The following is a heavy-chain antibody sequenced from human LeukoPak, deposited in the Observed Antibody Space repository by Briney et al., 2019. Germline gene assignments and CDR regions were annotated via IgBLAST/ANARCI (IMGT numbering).Heavy chain of an antibody. D-gene: IGHD2-2*01. Sequence: RPGGSLRLSCAASGFTFDDYGMSWVRQAPGKWLEWVFGINWNGGSTGYADSLKCHYTISIDNPKNSSYLQINSQRAEDTAVYSCARDPPYCSSTSCYPLYYFDYWGQGALVTVSS. CDR3: ARDPPYCSSTSCYPLYYFDY. CDR2: INWNGGST. CDR1: GFTFDDYG. V-gene: IGHV3-20*04. J-gene: IGHJ4*02.